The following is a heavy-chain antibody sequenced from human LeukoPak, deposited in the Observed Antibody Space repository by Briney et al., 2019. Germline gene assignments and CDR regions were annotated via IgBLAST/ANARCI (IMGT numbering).Heavy chain of an antibody. Sequence: SETLSLTCTVSGGSISSYYWSWIRQPPGKGLEWIGYIYYSGSTNYNPSLKSRVTISVDTPKNQFSLKLSSVTAADTAVYYCAREASGSYFDYWGPGTLVTVSS. D-gene: IGHD1-26*01. CDR2: IYYSGST. CDR1: GGSISSYY. J-gene: IGHJ4*02. CDR3: AREASGSYFDY. V-gene: IGHV4-59*01.